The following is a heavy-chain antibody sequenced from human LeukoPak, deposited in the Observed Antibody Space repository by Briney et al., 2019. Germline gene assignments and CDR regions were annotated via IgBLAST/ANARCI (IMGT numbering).Heavy chain of an antibody. CDR3: ARSSLAVAGSVFDY. V-gene: IGHV1-18*01. CDR1: GYTFTSYG. D-gene: IGHD6-19*01. Sequence: GASEKVSCKASGYTFTSYGISWVRQAPGQGREWMGWISTYNGNTHYAQKLQGRVTMTTDTSTSTAYMELRSLRSDDTAVYYCARSSLAVAGSVFDYWGQGTLVTVSS. CDR2: ISTYNGNT. J-gene: IGHJ4*02.